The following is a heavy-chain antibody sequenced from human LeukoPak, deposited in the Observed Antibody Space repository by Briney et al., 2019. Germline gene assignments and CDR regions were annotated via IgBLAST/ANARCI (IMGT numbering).Heavy chain of an antibody. D-gene: IGHD1-26*01. Sequence: GGSLRLSCAASGFTFSSYGMHWVRQAPGKGLVWVSRINSDGSSTTYADSVKGRFTISRDNAKNTLYLQMNSLRAEDTAVYYCAREYSGSYGSFDYWGQGTLVTVSS. CDR2: INSDGSST. V-gene: IGHV3-74*01. J-gene: IGHJ4*02. CDR3: AREYSGSYGSFDY. CDR1: GFTFSSYG.